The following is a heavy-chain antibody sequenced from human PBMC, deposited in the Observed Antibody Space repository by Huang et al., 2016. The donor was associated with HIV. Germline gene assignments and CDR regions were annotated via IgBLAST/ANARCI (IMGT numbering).Heavy chain of an antibody. CDR3: TRLTMIGDGDY. V-gene: IGHV3-73*01. J-gene: IGHJ4*02. CDR2: IRSKANSYGT. Sequence: EVQLVESGGGLVQPGGSLKLSCAASGFTFSGSAMHWVRQASGKGREGVGGIRSKANSYGTAYAASVKGRFTISRDDSKNTAYLQMNSLKTEDTAVYYCTRLTMIGDGDYWGQGTLVTVSS. CDR1: GFTFSGSA. D-gene: IGHD3-22*01.